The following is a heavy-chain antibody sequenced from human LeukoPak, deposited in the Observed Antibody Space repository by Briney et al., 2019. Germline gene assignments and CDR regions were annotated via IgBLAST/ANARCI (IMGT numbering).Heavy chain of an antibody. Sequence: GGSLRLSCAASGFTFSSYAMSWVRQAPGKGLEWVSAISGSGGSTYYADSVWGRFTISRDNSKNTLYLQMNSLRAEDTAVYYCAKVLLKEGLLWFGEEHAFDIWGQGTMVTVSS. V-gene: IGHV3-23*01. CDR1: GFTFSSYA. J-gene: IGHJ3*02. D-gene: IGHD3-10*01. CDR3: AKVLLKEGLLWFGEEHAFDI. CDR2: ISGSGGST.